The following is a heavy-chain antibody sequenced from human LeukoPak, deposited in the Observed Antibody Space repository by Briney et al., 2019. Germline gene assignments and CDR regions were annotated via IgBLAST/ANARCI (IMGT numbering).Heavy chain of an antibody. CDR3: AKGAAGVNRVFDY. CDR2: INGGGDNT. D-gene: IGHD6-19*01. J-gene: IGHJ4*02. CDR1: GFTFSTSA. V-gene: IGHV3-23*01. Sequence: GGSLRLSCAASGFTFSTSAMSWVRQAPGKGLEWVSAINGGGDNTYYAESVKGRFTISRDNSKNTLFLQMNTLRDEDTAVYYCAKGAAGVNRVFDYWGQGTLVTVSS.